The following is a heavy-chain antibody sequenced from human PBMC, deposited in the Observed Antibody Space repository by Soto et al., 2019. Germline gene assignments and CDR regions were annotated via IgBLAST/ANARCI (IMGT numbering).Heavy chain of an antibody. CDR2: IIPIFGTA. V-gene: IGHV1-69*01. Sequence: QVQLVQSGAEVKKPGSSVKVSCKASGGTFSSYAISWVRQAPGQGLEWMGGIIPIFGTANYAQKFQGRVTITADESTSTAYMELSSLRSEDTAVYYCARDSLHPHSSSTSCYTRWFDPWGQGTLVTVSS. J-gene: IGHJ5*02. CDR3: ARDSLHPHSSSTSCYTRWFDP. CDR1: GGTFSSYA. D-gene: IGHD2-2*02.